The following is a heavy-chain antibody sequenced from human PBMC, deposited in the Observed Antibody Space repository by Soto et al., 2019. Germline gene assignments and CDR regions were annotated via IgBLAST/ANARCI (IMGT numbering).Heavy chain of an antibody. Sequence: WGSLRRSCAASGCTFSSYGMHWVRHAPGKGLEWVAVIWYDGSNKYYADSVKGRFTISRDNSKNTLYLQMNSLRAEGTAVYYCAREVVVVAAPRYYYYGMDVWGQGTTVNVSS. CDR2: IWYDGSNK. D-gene: IGHD2-15*01. CDR1: GCTFSSYG. V-gene: IGHV3-33*01. J-gene: IGHJ6*02. CDR3: AREVVVVAAPRYYYYGMDV.